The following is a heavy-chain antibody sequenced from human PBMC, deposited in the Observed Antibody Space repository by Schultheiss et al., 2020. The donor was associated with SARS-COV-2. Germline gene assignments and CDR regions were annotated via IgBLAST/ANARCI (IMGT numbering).Heavy chain of an antibody. Sequence: SGPTLVKPTQTLTLTCTFSGFSLSTSGMCVSWICQPPGKALEWLAIIYWDDDNRYSPSLKSRLTITKDTSKNQVVLTMTNMDPVDTATYYCAHRAVERGSGWFDPWGQGTLVTVSS. J-gene: IGHJ5*02. CDR1: GFSLSTSGMC. D-gene: IGHD1-1*01. CDR3: AHRAVERGSGWFDP. V-gene: IGHV2-5*08. CDR2: IYWDDDN.